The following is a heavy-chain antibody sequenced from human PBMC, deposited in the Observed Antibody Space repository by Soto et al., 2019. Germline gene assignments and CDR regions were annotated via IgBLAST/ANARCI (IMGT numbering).Heavy chain of an antibody. CDR3: ARGWVHYDILTGYYIRWFDP. V-gene: IGHV4-34*01. D-gene: IGHD3-9*01. Sequence: SETLSLTCAVYGGSFSGYYWSWIRQPPGKGLEWIGEINHSGSTNYNPSLKSRVTISVDTSKNQFSLKLSSVTAADTAVYYCARGWVHYDILTGYYIRWFDPWGQGTLVTAPQ. J-gene: IGHJ5*02. CDR1: GGSFSGYY. CDR2: INHSGST.